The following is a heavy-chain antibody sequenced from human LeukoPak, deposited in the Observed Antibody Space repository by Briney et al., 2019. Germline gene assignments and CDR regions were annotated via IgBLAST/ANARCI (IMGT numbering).Heavy chain of an antibody. V-gene: IGHV3-23*01. CDR2: IRGSGNST. CDR1: GFTFVNYA. Sequence: GGSLRLSCAGSGFTFVNYALTWVRQAPGKGLEWISTIRGSGNSTFYADSVKGRFTISRDNSKNTLSLQLNSLRAGDTALYYCAREGYCSVTTCLRGTDYWGQGTLVTVSS. CDR3: AREGYCSVTTCLRGTDY. D-gene: IGHD2-8*02. J-gene: IGHJ4*02.